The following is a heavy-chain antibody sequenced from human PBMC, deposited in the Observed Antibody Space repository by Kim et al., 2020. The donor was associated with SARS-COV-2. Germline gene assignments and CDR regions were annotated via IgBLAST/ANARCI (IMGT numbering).Heavy chain of an antibody. CDR2: INADTGST. V-gene: IGHV1-2*02. D-gene: IGHD4-4*01. CDR1: GDAFSGKY. Sequence: ASVKVSCKAPGDAFSGKYFHWLRQAPGHGLEWMGWINADTGSTTYAQIFQDRVTMTRDTSITPVYIELSSLRSDDTAVYYCARDYRSRAFPPWGQGTLVT. J-gene: IGHJ5*02. CDR3: ARDYRSRAFPP.